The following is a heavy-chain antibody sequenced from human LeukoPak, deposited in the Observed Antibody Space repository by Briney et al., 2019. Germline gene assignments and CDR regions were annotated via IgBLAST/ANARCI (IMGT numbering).Heavy chain of an antibody. CDR3: ATKLPGIAAAATPLDNWFDP. Sequence: ASVKVSCKASGYTSTSYGISWVRQAPGQGLEWMGWISAYNGNTNYAQKLQGRVTMTTDTSTSTAYMELRSLRSDDTAVYYCATKLPGIAAAATPLDNWFDPWGQGTLVTVSS. D-gene: IGHD6-13*01. CDR2: ISAYNGNT. V-gene: IGHV1-18*01. CDR1: GYTSTSYG. J-gene: IGHJ5*02.